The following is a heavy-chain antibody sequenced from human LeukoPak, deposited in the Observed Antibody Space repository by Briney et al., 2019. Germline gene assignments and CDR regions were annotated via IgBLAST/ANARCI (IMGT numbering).Heavy chain of an antibody. CDR2: IKKDGSEK. CDR1: GLSFSDYW. D-gene: IGHD3-16*01. CDR3: ARGGGHYEDFDY. J-gene: IGHJ4*02. V-gene: IGHV3-7*01. Sequence: GGSLRLSCAASGLSFSDYWMSWFRQAPGKGLEWVANIKKDGSEKYCVDSVKGRFTISRDNAKNSLYLQMNSLRVEDTAVYYCARGGGHYEDFDYWGQGTLVTVSS.